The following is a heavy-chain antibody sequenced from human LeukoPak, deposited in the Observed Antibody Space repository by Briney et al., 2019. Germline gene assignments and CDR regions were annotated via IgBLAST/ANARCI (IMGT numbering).Heavy chain of an antibody. CDR3: ARRALAALNWFDP. D-gene: IGHD6-13*01. CDR1: GGSFSGYY. Sequence: SETLSLTCAVYGGSFSGYYWSWIRQPPGKGLEWIGEINHSGSTNYNPSLKSRVTISVDTSKNQFSLKLSSVTAADTAVYYCARRALAALNWFDPWGQGTLVTVSS. V-gene: IGHV4-34*01. J-gene: IGHJ5*02. CDR2: INHSGST.